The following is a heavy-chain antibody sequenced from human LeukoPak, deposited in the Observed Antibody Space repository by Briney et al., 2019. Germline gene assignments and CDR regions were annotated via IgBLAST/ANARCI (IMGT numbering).Heavy chain of an antibody. V-gene: IGHV3-15*01. J-gene: IGHJ4*02. CDR3: TTDWGIAAARAHFDY. CDR2: IKSKTDGGTT. Sequence: TGGSLRLSCAASGFTFSNAWMSWVRQAPGKGLEWVGRIKSKTDGGTTDHAAPVKGRFTISRDDSKNTLYLQMNSLKTEDTAVCYCTTDWGIAAARAHFDYWGQGTLVTVSS. D-gene: IGHD6-13*01. CDR1: GFTFSNAW.